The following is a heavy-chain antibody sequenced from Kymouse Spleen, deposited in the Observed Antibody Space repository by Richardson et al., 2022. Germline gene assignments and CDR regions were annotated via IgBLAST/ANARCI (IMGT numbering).Heavy chain of an antibody. CDR1: GFTFSSYD. CDR2: IGTAGDT. Sequence: EVQLVESGGGLVQPGGSLRLSCAASGFTFSSYDMHWVRQATGKGLEWVSAIGTAGDTYYPGSVKGRFTISRENAKNSLYLQMNSLRAGDTAVYYCARSPELSLTTGAREPWSPSPQ. D-gene: IGHD1-14*01,IGHD1-7*01. V-gene: IGHV3-13*01. J-gene: IGHJ4*02. CDR3: ARSPELSLTT.